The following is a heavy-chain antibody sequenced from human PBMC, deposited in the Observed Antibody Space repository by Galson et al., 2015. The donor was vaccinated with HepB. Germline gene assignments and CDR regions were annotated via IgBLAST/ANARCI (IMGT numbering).Heavy chain of an antibody. CDR1: GGTFSRYA. V-gene: IGHV1-69*13. D-gene: IGHD2-2*01. CDR2: ITPIFGTA. CDR3: ARGGVVPAANIAL. J-gene: IGHJ4*02. Sequence: SVKVSCKASGGTFSRYAINWVRQAPGQGLEWMGGITPIFGTANYAQKFQGRVTITADEYTSTAYMELRNLRSEDTAVYYCARGGVVPAANIALWGQGTLVTVSS.